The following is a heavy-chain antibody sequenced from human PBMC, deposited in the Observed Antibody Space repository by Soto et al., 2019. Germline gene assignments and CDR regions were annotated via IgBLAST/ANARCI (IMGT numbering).Heavy chain of an antibody. Sequence: GSLRLSCAASGFTFSDHYMDWVRQAPGKGLEWVGRTRNKANSYTTEYAASVKGRFTISRDASQNSLYLHMNSLKTEDTAVYYCGREKGYYDSSGYASFFALDIWGQGTKVTVSS. V-gene: IGHV3-72*01. CDR1: GFTFSDHY. J-gene: IGHJ3*02. CDR2: TRNKANSYTT. CDR3: GREKGYYDSSGYASFFALDI. D-gene: IGHD3-22*01.